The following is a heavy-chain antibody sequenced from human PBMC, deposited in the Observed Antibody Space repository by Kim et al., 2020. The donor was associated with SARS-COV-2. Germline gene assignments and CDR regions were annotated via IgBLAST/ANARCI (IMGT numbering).Heavy chain of an antibody. CDR1: GGSISSSSYY. D-gene: IGHD1-26*01. Sequence: SETLSLTCTVSGGSISSSSYYWGWIRQPPGKGLEWIGSIYYSGSTYYNPSLKSRVTIAVDTSKNQFSLKLSSVTAADTAVYYCARGWELFSGGPNFDYWGQGTLVTVSS. CDR3: ARGWELFSGGPNFDY. CDR2: IYYSGST. V-gene: IGHV4-39*07. J-gene: IGHJ4*02.